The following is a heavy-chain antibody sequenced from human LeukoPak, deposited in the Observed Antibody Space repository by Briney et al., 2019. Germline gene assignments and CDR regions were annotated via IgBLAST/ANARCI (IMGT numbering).Heavy chain of an antibody. CDR3: ARDRGYSYGLDV. CDR1: GGSFSGYY. V-gene: IGHV4-59*01. D-gene: IGHD5-18*01. CDR2: IYYSGST. Sequence: SETLSLTCAVYGGSFSGYYWSWIRQPPGKGLEWIGYIYYSGSTNYNPSLKSRVTISVDTSKNQFSLKLSSVTAADTAVYYCARDRGYSYGLDVWGQGTTVTVSS. J-gene: IGHJ6*02.